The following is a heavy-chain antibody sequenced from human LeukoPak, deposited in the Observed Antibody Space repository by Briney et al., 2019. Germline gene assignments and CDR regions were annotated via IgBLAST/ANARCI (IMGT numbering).Heavy chain of an antibody. V-gene: IGHV1-2*06. Sequence: GASVKVSCKASGYTFAGYYMHWARQAPGQGLEWMGRINPNSGGTNYAQKFQGRVTMTRDTSISTAYMELSRLRSDDTAVYYCARDVSGISSATDTFDMWGQGTVVTVSS. CDR1: GYTFAGYY. J-gene: IGHJ3*02. D-gene: IGHD1-14*01. CDR2: INPNSGGT. CDR3: ARDVSGISSATDTFDM.